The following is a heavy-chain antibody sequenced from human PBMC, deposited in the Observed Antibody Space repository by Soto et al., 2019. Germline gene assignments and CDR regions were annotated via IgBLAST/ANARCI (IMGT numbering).Heavy chain of an antibody. J-gene: IGHJ3*02. CDR2: IYHSGST. CDR1: GGSISSSNW. D-gene: IGHD3-22*01. CDR3: AGGAVWVDRSGYFFAVGAFDI. V-gene: IGHV4-4*02. Sequence: QVQLQESGPGLVKPSGTLSLTCAVSGGSISSSNWWSWVRQPPGKGLEWIGEIYHSGSTNYNPSPKSRVPKSVDKAKKQFSPKARSGAAAGTAGYYCAGGAVWVDRSGYFFAVGAFDIWGQGTMVTVSS.